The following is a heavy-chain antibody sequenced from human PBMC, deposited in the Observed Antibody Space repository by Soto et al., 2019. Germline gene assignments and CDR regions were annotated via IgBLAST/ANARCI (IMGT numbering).Heavy chain of an antibody. CDR2: IIPIFGTA. CDR3: ARDDCSGGSCYPGYYGMEV. Sequence: QVQLVQSGAEVKKPGSSVKVSCKASGGTFSSYAISWVRQAPGQGLEWMGGIIPIFGTANYAQKFQGRVTITADESTSPSYMELSSLRSEDTAVYYCARDDCSGGSCYPGYYGMEVWGQGTTVTVS. J-gene: IGHJ6*02. D-gene: IGHD2-15*01. CDR1: GGTFSSYA. V-gene: IGHV1-69*01.